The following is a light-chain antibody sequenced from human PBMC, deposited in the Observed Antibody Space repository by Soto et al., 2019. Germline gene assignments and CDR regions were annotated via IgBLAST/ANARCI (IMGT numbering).Light chain of an antibody. Sequence: DIQMTQSPSTLSASVGDRVTITCRASQSISRWLVWYQQKPGKAPTVLIYDASTLESGVPSRFSGGGSGTEFTLTITSLQPDDFATYYCQEYTTYSRTFGQGTKVEVK. CDR1: QSISRW. CDR3: QEYTTYSRT. J-gene: IGKJ1*01. CDR2: DAS. V-gene: IGKV1-5*01.